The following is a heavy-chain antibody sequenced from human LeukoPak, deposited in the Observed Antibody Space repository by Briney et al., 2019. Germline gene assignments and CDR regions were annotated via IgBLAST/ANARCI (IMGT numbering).Heavy chain of an antibody. CDR1: GYTFTSYY. Sequence: GASVKVSCKASGYTFTSYYMHWVRQAPGQGLEWMGIINPSGGSTSYAQKFQGRVTMTRDTSTSTVYMELSSLRSEDTAVYYCARDRSPPNWLEPPRVLDYWGQGTLVTASS. CDR3: ARDRSPPNWLEPPRVLDY. CDR2: INPSGGST. J-gene: IGHJ4*02. V-gene: IGHV1-46*01. D-gene: IGHD1-1*01.